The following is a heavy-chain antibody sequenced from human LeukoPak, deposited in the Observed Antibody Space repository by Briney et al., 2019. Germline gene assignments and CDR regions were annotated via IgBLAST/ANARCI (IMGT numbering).Heavy chain of an antibody. CDR1: GFTFSDYY. Sequence: GGSLRLSCAASGFTFSDYYMSWIRQALGKGLEWVSYISSSGSTIYYADSVKGRFTISRDNAKNSLYLQMNSLRAEDTAVYYCARDLYYDSSGYYLWGQGTLVTVSS. CDR2: ISSSGSTI. CDR3: ARDLYYDSSGYYL. J-gene: IGHJ4*02. V-gene: IGHV3-11*01. D-gene: IGHD3-22*01.